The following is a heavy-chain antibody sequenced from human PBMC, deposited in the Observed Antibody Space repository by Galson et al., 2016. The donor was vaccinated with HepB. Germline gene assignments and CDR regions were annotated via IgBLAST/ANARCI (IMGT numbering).Heavy chain of an antibody. CDR3: ARGNNWNDASPWGHYYYGMDV. V-gene: IGHV3-48*02. D-gene: IGHD1-1*01. CDR2: ISSGSSTI. Sequence: SLRLSCAASGFTFSSYSMNWVRQAPGKGLEWVSYISSGSSTIFYADSVKGRFTISRDRGKNSLFLQMSSLREEDTAVYYCARGNNWNDASPWGHYYYGMDVWGQGTTVTVSS. CDR1: GFTFSSYS. J-gene: IGHJ6*02.